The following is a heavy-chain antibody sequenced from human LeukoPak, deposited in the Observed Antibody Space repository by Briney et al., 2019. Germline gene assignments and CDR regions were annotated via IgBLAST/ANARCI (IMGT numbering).Heavy chain of an antibody. V-gene: IGHV4-39*01. CDR2: FYYSGST. Sequence: SETLSLTCTVSGGSISSSSYYWGWIRQPPGKGLEWIGSFYYSGSTYYNPSLKSRVTISVDTSKSQFSLKLSSVTAADTAVYYCARHSDGQAVPADYWGQGTLVTVSS. CDR1: GGSISSSSYY. D-gene: IGHD6-19*01. CDR3: ARHSDGQAVPADY. J-gene: IGHJ4*02.